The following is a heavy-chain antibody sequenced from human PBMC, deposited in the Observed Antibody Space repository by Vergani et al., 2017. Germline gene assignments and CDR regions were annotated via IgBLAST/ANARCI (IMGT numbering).Heavy chain of an antibody. CDR2: INSDGSST. J-gene: IGHJ6*03. V-gene: IGHV3-74*01. Sequence: VQLQESGPGLVKPSETLSLTCTVSGGSISSYYWSWIRQPPGKGLVWVSRINSDGSSTSYADSVKGRFTISRDNAKNTLYLQMNSLRAEDTAVYYCARSGVAARPEVYYYYYMDVWGKGTTVTVSS. CDR1: GGSISSYY. CDR3: ARSGVAARPEVYYYYYMDV. D-gene: IGHD6-6*01.